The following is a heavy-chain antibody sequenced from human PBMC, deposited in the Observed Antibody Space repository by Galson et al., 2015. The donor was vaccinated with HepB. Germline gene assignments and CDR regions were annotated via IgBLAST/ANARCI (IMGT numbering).Heavy chain of an antibody. V-gene: IGHV3-74*01. D-gene: IGHD5-12*01. CDR1: GFTFSSYW. CDR3: ARGYSGYDFCYFDY. CDR2: INSDGSST. Sequence: SLRLSCAASGFTFSSYWMHWVRQAPGKGLVWVSRINSDGSSTSYADSVKGRFTISRDNAKNTLYLQMNSLRAEDTAVYYCARGYSGYDFCYFDYWGQGTLVTVSS. J-gene: IGHJ4*02.